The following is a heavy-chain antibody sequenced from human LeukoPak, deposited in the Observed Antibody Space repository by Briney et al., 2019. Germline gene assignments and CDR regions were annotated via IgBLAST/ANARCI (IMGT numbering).Heavy chain of an antibody. CDR1: GFTFSGYG. J-gene: IGHJ4*02. Sequence: GRSLRLSCAASGFTFSGYGMHWVRQAPGKGLEYVSGIRSNGGSTYYANSVKGRFTISRDNSKNTLYLQMASLRIDDMAVYYCTRGGEAAGDYWGQGALVTVSS. V-gene: IGHV3-64*01. CDR2: IRSNGGST. CDR3: TRGGEAAGDY. D-gene: IGHD6-13*01.